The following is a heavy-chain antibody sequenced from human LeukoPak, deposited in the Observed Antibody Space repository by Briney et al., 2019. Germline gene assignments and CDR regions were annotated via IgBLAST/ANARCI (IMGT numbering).Heavy chain of an antibody. J-gene: IGHJ3*02. Sequence: AGYLRLSCAASAFTASSNYMSWDRPAPGQGLGWGSVIYSGGSTYYADSVKGRFTISRDNSKNTLYLQMNSLRAEDTAVYYCARDRVAAAGRTDAFDIWGQGTMVTVSS. CDR3: ARDRVAAAGRTDAFDI. V-gene: IGHV3-66*01. D-gene: IGHD6-13*01. CDR1: AFTASSNY. CDR2: IYSGGST.